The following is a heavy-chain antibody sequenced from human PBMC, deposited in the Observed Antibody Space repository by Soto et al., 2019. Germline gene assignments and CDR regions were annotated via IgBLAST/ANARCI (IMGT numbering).Heavy chain of an antibody. J-gene: IGHJ5*02. Sequence: XGALLLTCATSGFTFTNSAMSWVRQAPGKGLEWVSLISSSGDNTYYADSVKGRFTISRDNSKNTLFLQINSLRLEDAAVYYCAKSYGSGSLAPKWFDTWGQGTLVTVSS. CDR3: AKSYGSGSLAPKWFDT. CDR2: ISSSGDNT. CDR1: GFTFTNSA. V-gene: IGHV3-23*01. D-gene: IGHD3-10*01.